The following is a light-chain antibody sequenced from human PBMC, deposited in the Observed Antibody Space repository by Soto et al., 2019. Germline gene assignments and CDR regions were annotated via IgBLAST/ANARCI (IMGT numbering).Light chain of an antibody. CDR1: QDIRKY. Sequence: DIQMTQSPSSLSASLGDRVTITCQASQDIRKYLSWYQKKPGRAPKLLLYGASNLETGVPSRFSGSGYGTDFTFTISRLHREVIATYYCQHYDNLPPFTFGPGTKVAIK. V-gene: IGKV1-33*01. CDR2: GAS. J-gene: IGKJ3*01. CDR3: QHYDNLPPFT.